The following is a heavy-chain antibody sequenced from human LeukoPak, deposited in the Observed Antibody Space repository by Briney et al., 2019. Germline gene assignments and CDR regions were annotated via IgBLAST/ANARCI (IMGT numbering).Heavy chain of an antibody. CDR3: AKDLYGEDFDY. J-gene: IGHJ4*02. CDR2: ISGSGGST. V-gene: IGHV3-23*01. Sequence: RGSLRLSCAASGFSFSNYAMTWVRQAPGKGLEWVSAISGSGGSTYYADSVKGRFTISRDNSKNTLYLQMNSLRAEDTAVYCCAKDLYGEDFDYWGQGTLVTVSS. CDR1: GFSFSNYA. D-gene: IGHD4-17*01.